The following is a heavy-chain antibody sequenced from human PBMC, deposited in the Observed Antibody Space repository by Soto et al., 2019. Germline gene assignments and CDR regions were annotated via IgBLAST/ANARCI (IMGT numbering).Heavy chain of an antibody. D-gene: IGHD6-19*01. CDR3: ARGDYFDTSGPFSDAFDV. CDR1: GFTFTTYW. CDR2: IKPDGSEK. Sequence: PGGSLRLSCAASGFTFTTYWMSCVRQAPGKGLEWVANIKPDGSEKWNVDSVKGRFAISRDNSKNSVFLQMNSLRLEDTGTYYCARGDYFDTSGPFSDAFDVWGQGTMVTVSS. J-gene: IGHJ3*01. V-gene: IGHV3-7*04.